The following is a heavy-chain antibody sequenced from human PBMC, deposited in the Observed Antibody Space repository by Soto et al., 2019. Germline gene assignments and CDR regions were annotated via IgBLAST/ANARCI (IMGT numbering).Heavy chain of an antibody. V-gene: IGHV3-33*01. J-gene: IGHJ1*01. CDR3: ATRYSSGPYGEYFQH. CDR2: IWYDGSNK. CDR1: GFTFSSYG. Sequence: QVQLVESGGGVVQPGRSLRLSCAASGFTFSSYGMHWVRQAPGKGLEWVAVIWYDGSNKYYADSVKGRFTISRDNSKNTLYLQMNSLRAEDTAVYYCATRYSSGPYGEYFQHWGRGTLVTVSS. D-gene: IGHD6-19*01.